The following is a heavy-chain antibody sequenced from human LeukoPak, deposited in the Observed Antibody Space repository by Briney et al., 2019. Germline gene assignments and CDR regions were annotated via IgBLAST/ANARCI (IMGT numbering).Heavy chain of an antibody. D-gene: IGHD3-16*02. V-gene: IGHV1-69*05. Sequence: GASVKVSCKASGGTFSSYAISWVRQAPGQGLEWMGGIIPIFGTANYAQKFQGRVTITTDESTSTAYMELRSLRSGDTAVYYCARDEYDYVWGSYRLIDYWGQGTLVTVSS. CDR1: GGTFSSYA. CDR3: ARDEYDYVWGSYRLIDY. J-gene: IGHJ4*02. CDR2: IIPIFGTA.